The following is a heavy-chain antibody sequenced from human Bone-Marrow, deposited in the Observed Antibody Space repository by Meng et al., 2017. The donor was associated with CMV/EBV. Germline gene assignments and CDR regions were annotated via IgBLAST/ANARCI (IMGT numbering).Heavy chain of an antibody. CDR1: GGSVSSGSYY. CDR2: IYYSGST. V-gene: IGHV4-61*01. Sequence: SETLSLTCTVSGGSVSSGSYYWSWIRQPPGKGLEWIGYIYYSGSTNYNPSLKSRVTISVDTSKNQFSLKLSSVTAADTAVYYCARDLEVGATRCDYWGQGKLVNVSS. D-gene: IGHD1-26*01. J-gene: IGHJ4*02. CDR3: ARDLEVGATRCDY.